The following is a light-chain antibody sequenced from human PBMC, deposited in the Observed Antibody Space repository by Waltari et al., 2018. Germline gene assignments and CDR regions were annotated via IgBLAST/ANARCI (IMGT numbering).Light chain of an antibody. CDR2: DAS. J-gene: IGKJ5*01. CDR3: QQFKSFLIT. V-gene: IGKV1-13*02. CDR1: QGIDSA. Sequence: AIQLTQSPSSLSASVGDRVAITCRASQGIDSALAWYQQKPGKAPKLLISDASSLESGVPSRFSGGGYGTDFTLTISSLQPDDFATYYCQQFKSFLITFGQGTRLEIK.